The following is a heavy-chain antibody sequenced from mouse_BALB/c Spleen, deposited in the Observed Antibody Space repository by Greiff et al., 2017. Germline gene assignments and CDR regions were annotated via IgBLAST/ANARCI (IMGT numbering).Heavy chain of an antibody. CDR2: INPGSGGT. CDR1: GYAFTNYL. Sequence: VQLQQSVAELVRPGTSVKVSCKASGYAFTNYLIEWVKQRPGQGLEWIGVINPGSGGTNYNEKFKGKATLTADKSSSTAYMQLSSLTSDDSAVYFCALRLPFYAMDYWGQGTSVTVSS. V-gene: IGHV1-54*01. CDR3: ALRLPFYAMDY. D-gene: IGHD1-2*01. J-gene: IGHJ4*01.